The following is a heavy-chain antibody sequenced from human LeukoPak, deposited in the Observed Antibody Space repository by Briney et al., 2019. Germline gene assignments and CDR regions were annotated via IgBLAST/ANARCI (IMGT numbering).Heavy chain of an antibody. Sequence: SETLSLTCTVSGGSISSYYWSWIRQPPGKGLEWIGYIYTSGSTNYNPSLKSRVTISVDTSKNQFSLKLSSVTAADTAVYYCARGPYCGGDCYANWFDPWGQGTLVTASP. CDR3: ARGPYCGGDCYANWFDP. J-gene: IGHJ5*02. CDR2: IYTSGST. CDR1: GGSISSYY. D-gene: IGHD2-21*02. V-gene: IGHV4-4*09.